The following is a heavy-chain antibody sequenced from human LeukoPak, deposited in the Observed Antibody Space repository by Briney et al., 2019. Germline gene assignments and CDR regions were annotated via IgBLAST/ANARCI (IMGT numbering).Heavy chain of an antibody. Sequence: SQTLSLTCTVSGGSISSGSYYWSWIRQPAGKGLEWIGRIYTSGSTNYNPSLKSRVTISVDTSKNQFSLKLSSVTAADTAVYYCARPEAYGSGSSPWGQGTLVTVSS. J-gene: IGHJ5*02. CDR1: GGSISSGSYY. CDR2: IYTSGST. D-gene: IGHD3-10*01. CDR3: ARPEAYGSGSSP. V-gene: IGHV4-61*02.